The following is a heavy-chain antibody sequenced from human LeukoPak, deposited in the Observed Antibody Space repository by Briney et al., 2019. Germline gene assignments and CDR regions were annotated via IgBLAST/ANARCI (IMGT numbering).Heavy chain of an antibody. CDR2: IYYSGRT. J-gene: IGHJ6*02. CDR3: ARQNSGARLNV. CDR1: GDTMSSYY. D-gene: IGHD6-25*01. V-gene: IGHV4-59*08. Sequence: PSETLSLTCSVSGDTMSSYYWTWIRQPPGKGLEWIGYIYYSGRTNYNPSLKSRVTISVDTSKNQFSLKLNSVTAADTAVYYCARQNSGARLNVWGQGTTVTVSS.